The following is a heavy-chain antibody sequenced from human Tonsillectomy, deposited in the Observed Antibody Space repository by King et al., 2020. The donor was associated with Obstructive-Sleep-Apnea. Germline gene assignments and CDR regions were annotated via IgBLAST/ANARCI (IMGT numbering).Heavy chain of an antibody. J-gene: IGHJ4*02. D-gene: IGHD3-10*01. V-gene: IGHV7-4-1*01. CDR2: INTNTGNP. CDR1: GYTFTSYA. Sequence: EQLVQSGSELKKLGASVKVSCKAFGYTFTSYAMNWVRQASGQGLEWMGWINTNTGNPTYAQGFTGRFVFSLDTSVSTAYLQFYSLKAEDTAVYYCAVCRSGSSLSPFDYWGQGTLVTVSS. CDR3: AVCRSGSSLSPFDY.